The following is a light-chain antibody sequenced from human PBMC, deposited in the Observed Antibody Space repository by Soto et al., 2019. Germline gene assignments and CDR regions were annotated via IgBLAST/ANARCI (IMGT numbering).Light chain of an antibody. CDR3: SSYTTSSTPHVV. J-gene: IGLJ2*01. CDR2: EVS. CDR1: SSDVGGYNY. V-gene: IGLV2-14*01. Sequence: QSVLTQPASVSGSPGQSITISCTGTSSDVGGYNYVSWYQHHPGKAPKLMIYEVSNRPSGVSNRFSGSKSGNTASLTISGLQAEDEADYYCSSYTTSSTPHVVFGGGTQLTVL.